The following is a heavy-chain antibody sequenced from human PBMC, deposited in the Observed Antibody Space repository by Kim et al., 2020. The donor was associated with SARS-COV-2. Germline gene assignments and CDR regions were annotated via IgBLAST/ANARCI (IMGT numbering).Heavy chain of an antibody. J-gene: IGHJ3*02. D-gene: IGHD3-9*01. Sequence: GGSLRLSCAASGFTFSSYAMSWVRQAPGKGLEWVSTINGSGGGTYYVDSVKGRFTISRDNSKNTLYLQMNSLRAEDTAVYYCAKDQGRYFDFDACDIWGQGTMVTVSS. CDR1: GFTFSSYA. V-gene: IGHV3-23*01. CDR2: INGSGGGT. CDR3: AKDQGRYFDFDACDI.